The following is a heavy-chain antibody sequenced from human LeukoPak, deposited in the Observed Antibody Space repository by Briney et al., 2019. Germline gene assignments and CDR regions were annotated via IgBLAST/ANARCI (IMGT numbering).Heavy chain of an antibody. CDR2: IYYSGST. J-gene: IGHJ4*02. CDR1: GGSISSGDYS. Sequence: SETLSLTCTVSGGSISSGDYSWSWIRQPPGKGLEWIGYIYYSGSTYYNPSLKSRVTISVDTSKNQFSLKLSSVTAADTAVYYCARDLNAARTRSFDYWGQGTLVTVSS. D-gene: IGHD2-15*01. CDR3: ARDLNAARTRSFDY. V-gene: IGHV4-30-4*01.